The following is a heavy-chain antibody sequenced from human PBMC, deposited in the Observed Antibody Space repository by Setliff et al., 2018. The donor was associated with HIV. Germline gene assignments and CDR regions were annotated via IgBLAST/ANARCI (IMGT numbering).Heavy chain of an antibody. CDR3: ARELGPIYYFHYMDV. CDR1: GFTFDDHA. Sequence: PGGSLRLSCAASGFTFDDHAMAWVRQAPGKGLEWISSIKWDGSYTYYAESVKGRFTISRDNSKSTVYLQMNSLRVEDTAVYYCARELGPIYYFHYMDVWGKGTTVTVSS. V-gene: IGHV3-20*04. CDR2: IKWDGSYT. D-gene: IGHD7-27*01. J-gene: IGHJ6*03.